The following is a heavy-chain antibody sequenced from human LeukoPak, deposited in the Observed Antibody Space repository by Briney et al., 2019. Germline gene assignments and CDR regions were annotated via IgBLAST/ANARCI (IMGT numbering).Heavy chain of an antibody. CDR1: GFTFSSYA. J-gene: IGHJ4*02. V-gene: IGHV3-23*01. CDR2: ISGSGGST. CDR3: AKPVEMATIVGIFAY. Sequence: GGSLRLSCAASGFTFSSYAMSWVRQAPGKGLEWGSAISGSGGSTYYADSVKGRFTISRDNSKNTLYLQMNSLRAEDTAVYYCAKPVEMATIVGIFAYWGQGTLVTVSS. D-gene: IGHD5-24*01.